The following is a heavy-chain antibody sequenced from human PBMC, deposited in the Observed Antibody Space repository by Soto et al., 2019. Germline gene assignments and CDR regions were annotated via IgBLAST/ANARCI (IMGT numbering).Heavy chain of an antibody. CDR1: GHSFTSYW. V-gene: IGHV5-10-1*03. CDR2: IDPSDSYT. CDR3: ARSNSGSCYSKCTYAFDI. D-gene: IGHD2-15*01. J-gene: IGHJ3*02. Sequence: EVQLVQSGAEVKKPGESLRISCKASGHSFTSYWISRVRQMPGKGLEWMGRIDPSDSYTNYSPSFQGHVTISADKSISTAYLQWSSLKASDTAMYYCARSNSGSCYSKCTYAFDIWGQGTMVTVSS.